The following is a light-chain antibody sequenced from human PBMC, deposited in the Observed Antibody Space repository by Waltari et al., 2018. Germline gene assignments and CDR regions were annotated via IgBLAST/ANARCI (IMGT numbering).Light chain of an antibody. CDR1: QDIRRY. Sequence: DIQMTQSPSTLSASVGDRVTITCRASQDIRRYLAWYQQQPGKAPNPLLYEASTLESGVSSRFSGSKSGTEFTLTIASLQPDDFATYYCQQYYSYSTFGQGTKVEI. CDR3: QQYYSYST. J-gene: IGKJ1*01. CDR2: EAS. V-gene: IGKV1-5*03.